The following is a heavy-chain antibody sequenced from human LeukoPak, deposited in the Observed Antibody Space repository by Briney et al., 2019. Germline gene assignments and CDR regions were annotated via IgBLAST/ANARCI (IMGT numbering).Heavy chain of an antibody. D-gene: IGHD5-12*01. J-gene: IGHJ4*02. Sequence: PGGSLRLSCAASGFTFSSYAMSWVRQAPGKGLEWVSAIGGSGGSTYYADSVKGRFTISRDNSKNTLYLQMNSLRAEDTAVYYCATIGVGYSGYDNYWGQGTLVTVSS. V-gene: IGHV3-23*01. CDR1: GFTFSSYA. CDR2: IGGSGGST. CDR3: ATIGVGYSGYDNY.